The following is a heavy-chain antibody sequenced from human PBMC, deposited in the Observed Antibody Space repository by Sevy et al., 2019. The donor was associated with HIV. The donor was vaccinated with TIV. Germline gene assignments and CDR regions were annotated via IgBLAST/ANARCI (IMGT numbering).Heavy chain of an antibody. Sequence: GGSLRLSCAASGFTFTDYILHWVRQAPGKGLEWVAVIWYDGTQQYYADSVKGRFTISRDTNKDTLFLQMNRLRTEDTAVYFCVREQYDGSGKYYTARFKYWGQGTLVTVSS. J-gene: IGHJ4*02. V-gene: IGHV3-33*01. CDR2: IWYDGTQQ. CDR1: GFTFTDYI. CDR3: VREQYDGSGKYYTARFKY. D-gene: IGHD3-10*01.